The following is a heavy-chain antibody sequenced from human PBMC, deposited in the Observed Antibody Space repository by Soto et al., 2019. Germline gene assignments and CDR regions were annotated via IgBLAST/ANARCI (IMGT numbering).Heavy chain of an antibody. J-gene: IGHJ6*04. CDR1: GFTFSSYA. D-gene: IGHD3-3*01. Sequence: GGSLRLSCAASGFTFSSYAMSWVRQAPGKGLEWVSAISGSGGSTYYADSVKGRFTISRDNSKNTLYLQMNSLRAEDTAVYYCAKGRVLRFFEWLSPKDVWGKGTTVTVSS. CDR2: ISGSGGST. V-gene: IGHV3-23*01. CDR3: AKGRVLRFFEWLSPKDV.